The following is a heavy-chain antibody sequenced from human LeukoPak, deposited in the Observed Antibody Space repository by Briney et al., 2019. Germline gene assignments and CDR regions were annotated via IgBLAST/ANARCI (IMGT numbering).Heavy chain of an antibody. Sequence: GGSLRLSCAASGFTFSSHAMTWVRQAPGKGLEWVAAIDRSGGSTFYADSVKGRFTISKDNSKNTLYLQINSLRVDDTAIYYCARGSHGEHDSWGQGTLVTVSS. CDR3: ARGSHGEHDS. J-gene: IGHJ5*01. CDR2: IDRSGGST. CDR1: GFTFSSHA. D-gene: IGHD4-17*01. V-gene: IGHV3-23*01.